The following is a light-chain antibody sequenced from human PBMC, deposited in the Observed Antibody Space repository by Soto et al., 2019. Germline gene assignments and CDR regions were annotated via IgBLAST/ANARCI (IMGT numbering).Light chain of an antibody. J-gene: IGLJ1*01. Sequence: QSALTQTPSASGSPGQSVTISCTGTTSDIGSYNYVSWYQQHPGKAPKLMIYEVTKRPSGVPDRFSGSKSGNTASLTVSGLQAEDEADYYCSSSAGSDKNVFGTGTKLTVL. CDR1: TSDIGSYNY. CDR3: SSSAGSDKNV. V-gene: IGLV2-8*01. CDR2: EVT.